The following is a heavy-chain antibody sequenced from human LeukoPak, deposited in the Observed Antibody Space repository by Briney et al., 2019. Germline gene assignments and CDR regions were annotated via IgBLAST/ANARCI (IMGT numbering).Heavy chain of an antibody. CDR3: AREGYVSGSYYIIDY. V-gene: IGHV1-46*01. D-gene: IGHD1-26*01. CDR1: GYTFTSYD. Sequence: ASVKVSCKASGYTFTSYDINWVRQATGQGLEWMGIINPSGGSTSYAQKFQGRVTMTRDTSTSTVYMELSSLRSEDTAVYYCAREGYVSGSYYIIDYWGQGTLVTVSS. J-gene: IGHJ4*02. CDR2: INPSGGST.